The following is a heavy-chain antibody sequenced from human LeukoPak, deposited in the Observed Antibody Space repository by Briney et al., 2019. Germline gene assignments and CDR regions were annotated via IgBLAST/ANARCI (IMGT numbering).Heavy chain of an antibody. V-gene: IGHV3-21*01. CDR3: GRGEQQLNWGFDVFDI. J-gene: IGHJ3*02. CDR2: ISSSSSYI. Sequence: PGGSLRLSCAASGFTFSSYSMNWVRQAPGKGLEWVSSISSSSSYIYYADSVKGRFTISRDNAKNSLYLQMNSLRAEDTAVYYGGRGEQQLNWGFDVFDIWGQGKRVPVS. CDR1: GFTFSSYS. D-gene: IGHD6-13*01.